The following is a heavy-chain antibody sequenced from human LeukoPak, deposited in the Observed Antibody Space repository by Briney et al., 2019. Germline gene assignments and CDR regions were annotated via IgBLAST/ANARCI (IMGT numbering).Heavy chain of an antibody. J-gene: IGHJ4*02. CDR2: INHSGST. V-gene: IGHV4-34*01. D-gene: IGHD6-19*01. CDR1: GGSFSGYY. CDR3: VRGDYSSGWHLDY. Sequence: SETLSLTCAVYGGSFSGYYWSWIRQPPGKGLEWIGEINHSGSTNYNPSLKSRVTISVDTSKNQFSLKLSSVTAADTAVYYCVRGDYSSGWHLDYWGQGTLVTVSS.